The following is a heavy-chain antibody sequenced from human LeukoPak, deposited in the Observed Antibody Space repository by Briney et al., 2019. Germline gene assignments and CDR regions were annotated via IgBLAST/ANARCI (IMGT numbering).Heavy chain of an antibody. J-gene: IGHJ5*02. CDR2: INSDGSST. D-gene: IGHD2-2*01. Sequence: GGSPRLSCAASGFTLSSYWMHWVRQAPGKGLVWVSRINSDGSSTTYADSVKGRFTISRDNAKNTLYLQMNSLRAEDTAVYYCARDRGIVVVPAAVRANWFDPWGQGTLVTVSS. V-gene: IGHV3-74*01. CDR1: GFTLSSYW. CDR3: ARDRGIVVVPAAVRANWFDP.